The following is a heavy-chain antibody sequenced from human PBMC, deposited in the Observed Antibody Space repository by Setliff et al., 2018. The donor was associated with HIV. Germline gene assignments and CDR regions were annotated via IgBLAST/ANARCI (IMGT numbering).Heavy chain of an antibody. V-gene: IGHV4-4*02. CDR1: GASIGDNHW. D-gene: IGHD6-19*01. CDR3: TTSTVAGLFDY. CDR2: IYHSGTT. J-gene: IGHJ4*02. Sequence: KPSETLSLTCAVSGASIGDNHWWTWVRQPPGKGLECIGEIYHSGTTNYNPSLKSRVTMSVDTSKTQFSLKLSSVIAADTAVYYCTTSTVAGLFDYWDQGAPVTV.